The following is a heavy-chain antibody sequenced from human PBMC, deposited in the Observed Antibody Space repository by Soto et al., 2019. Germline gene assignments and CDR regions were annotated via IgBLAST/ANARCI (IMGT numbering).Heavy chain of an antibody. CDR2: VNPKSGET. D-gene: IGHD1-20*01. CDR3: ARMIATGIIPYDD. CDR1: GYAFLGYY. Sequence: ASVKVSCKASGYAFLGYYIHWVRQAPGQGLEWMGWVNPKSGETRYAQMFQDRVAMSRDTSIGTVQMEMNRMTPDDTAVYYCARMIATGIIPYDDWGQGTLVTVSS. V-gene: IGHV1-2*02. J-gene: IGHJ4*02.